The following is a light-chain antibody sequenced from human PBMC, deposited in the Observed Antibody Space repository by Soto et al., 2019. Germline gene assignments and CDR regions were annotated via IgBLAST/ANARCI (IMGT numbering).Light chain of an antibody. CDR2: EVS. V-gene: IGLV2-14*01. Sequence: QSVLTRPASVSGSPGQSITISCTGTSSDVGGYNYVSWYQQHPGKAPKLMIYEVSNRPSGVSNRLSGSKSGNTASLTISGLQAEDEADYYCSSYTSSSTLYVFGTGTKVTVL. CDR3: SSYTSSSTLYV. J-gene: IGLJ1*01. CDR1: SSDVGGYNY.